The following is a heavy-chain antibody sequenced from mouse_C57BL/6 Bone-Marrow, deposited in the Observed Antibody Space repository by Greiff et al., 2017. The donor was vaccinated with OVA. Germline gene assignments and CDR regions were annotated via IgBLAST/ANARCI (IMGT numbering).Heavy chain of an antibody. CDR1: GYMFTDYY. Sequence: VQLQQSGPELVKPGASVKISCKASGYMFTDYYMNWVKQSHGKSLEWIGDINPNNGGTSYNQKFKGKATLTVDKSSSTAYMELRSLTAEDSAVYYCARRERGYFDYWGQGNTLTVSS. CDR3: ARRERGYFDY. CDR2: INPNNGGT. J-gene: IGHJ2*01. V-gene: IGHV1-26*01.